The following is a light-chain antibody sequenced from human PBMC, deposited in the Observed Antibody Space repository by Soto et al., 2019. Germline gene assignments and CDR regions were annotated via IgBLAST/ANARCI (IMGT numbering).Light chain of an antibody. CDR1: SSDVGGYNY. CDR3: SSYTSSSTLPVV. J-gene: IGLJ2*01. CDR2: DVS. Sequence: QSALTQPASVSGSPGQTITISSTGTSSDVGGYNYVSWYQQHPGKAPKLMIYDVSNRPSGVSNRFSGSKSGNTASLTISGLQAEDESDYYCSSYTSSSTLPVVFGGGTKLTVL. V-gene: IGLV2-14*01.